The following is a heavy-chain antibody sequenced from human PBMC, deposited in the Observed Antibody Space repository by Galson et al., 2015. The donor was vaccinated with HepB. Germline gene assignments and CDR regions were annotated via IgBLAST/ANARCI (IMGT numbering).Heavy chain of an antibody. V-gene: IGHV3-73*01. CDR2: IRSKANSYAT. CDR1: GFTFSGSA. J-gene: IGHJ4*02. CDR3: TRGGTPGGNDRFDY. Sequence: SLRLSCAASGFTFSGSAMHWVRQASGKGLEWVGRIRSKANSYATAYAASVKGRFTISRDDSKNTAYLQMNSLKTEDTAVYYCTRGGTPGGNDRFDYWGQGTLVTVSS. D-gene: IGHD1-1*01.